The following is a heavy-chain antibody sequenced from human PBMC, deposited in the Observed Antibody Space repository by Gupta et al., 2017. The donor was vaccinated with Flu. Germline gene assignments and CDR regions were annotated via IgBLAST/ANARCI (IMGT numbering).Heavy chain of an antibody. CDR3: ASPGPYYYYGMDV. V-gene: IGHV1-2*02. CDR2: INPNSGGT. CDR1: GYPFTGYY. Sequence: QVQLVQSGAEVKKPGASVKVSCQPSGYPFTGYYMHWVRQATGQGLEWLGWINPNSGGTNYAQKFQGRVTMTRDTSISTAYMELSRLRSDDTAVYYCASPGPYYYYGMDVWGQGTTVTVSS. J-gene: IGHJ6*02.